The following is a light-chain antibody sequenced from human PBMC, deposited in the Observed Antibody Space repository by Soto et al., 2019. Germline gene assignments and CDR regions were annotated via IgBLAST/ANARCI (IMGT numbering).Light chain of an antibody. CDR3: QQYYSTLWT. J-gene: IGKJ1*01. V-gene: IGKV4-1*01. Sequence: DIVMTQSPDSLAVSLGERATINCKSSQSDLYSSNNKNYLAWYQQKPGQPPKLLIYWASTRESGVPDRFSGSGPGTDFTLTISSLQAEDVAVYYCQQYYSTLWTFGQGTKVEIK. CDR2: WAS. CDR1: QSDLYSSNNKNY.